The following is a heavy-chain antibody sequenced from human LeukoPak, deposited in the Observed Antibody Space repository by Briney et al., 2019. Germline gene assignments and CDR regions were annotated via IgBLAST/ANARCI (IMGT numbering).Heavy chain of an antibody. CDR3: TTDPPTTVTHVV. D-gene: IGHD4-17*01. V-gene: IGHV3-15*01. CDR1: GFTFSSYS. J-gene: IGHJ4*02. Sequence: GGSLRLSCAASGFTFSSYSMNWVCQAPGKGLEWVGRIKSKTDGGTTDYAAPVKGRFTISRDDSKNTLYLQMNSLKTEDTAAYYCTTDPPTTVTHVVWGQGTLVTVSS. CDR2: IKSKTDGGTT.